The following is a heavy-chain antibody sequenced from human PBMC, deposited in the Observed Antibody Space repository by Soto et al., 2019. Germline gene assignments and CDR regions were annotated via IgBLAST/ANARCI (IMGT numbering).Heavy chain of an antibody. D-gene: IGHD4-17*01. J-gene: IGHJ4*02. Sequence: GGSLRLSCAAAGFTFSGYGRHWVRQAPGKGLEWVAVIWYDGSNKYYADSVKGRFTISRDNSKNTLYLQMNSLRAEDTAVYYCARDRLRSATVVPFDYWGQGTLVTV. CDR3: ARDRLRSATVVPFDY. V-gene: IGHV3-33*01. CDR2: IWYDGSNK. CDR1: GFTFSGYG.